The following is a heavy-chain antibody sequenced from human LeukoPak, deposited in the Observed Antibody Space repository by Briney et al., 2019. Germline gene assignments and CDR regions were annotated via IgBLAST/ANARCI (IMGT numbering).Heavy chain of an antibody. J-gene: IGHJ4*02. CDR3: ARDSSGWAGFDY. D-gene: IGHD6-19*01. CDR2: IYYSGST. Sequence: SETLSLTCTVSGGSISSGGYYWSWIRQHPGKGLEWIGYIYYSGSTHYNPSLKSRVTMSVDTSKNQFSLKLSSVTAADTAVYYCARDSSGWAGFDYWGQGTLVTVSS. V-gene: IGHV4-31*03. CDR1: GGSISSGGYY.